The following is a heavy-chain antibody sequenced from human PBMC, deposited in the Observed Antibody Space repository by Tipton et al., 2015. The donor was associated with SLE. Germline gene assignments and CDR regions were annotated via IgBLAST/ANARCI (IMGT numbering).Heavy chain of an antibody. J-gene: IGHJ2*01. CDR3: ARLDYSNYWYFDL. D-gene: IGHD4-11*01. CDR1: GGSFSGYY. V-gene: IGHV4-34*01. Sequence: TLSLTCAVYGGSFSGYYWSWIRQPPGKGLEWVGSIYYSGNTYYDPSLKSRVTISLDTSRNQFSLKLSSVTAADTAVYYCARLDYSNYWYFDLWGRGTLVTVSS. CDR2: IYYSGNT.